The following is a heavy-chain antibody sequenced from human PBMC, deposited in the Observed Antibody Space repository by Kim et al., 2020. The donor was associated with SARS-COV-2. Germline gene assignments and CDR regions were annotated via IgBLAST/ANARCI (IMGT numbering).Heavy chain of an antibody. D-gene: IGHD3-22*01. CDR1: GFTLTDLS. CDR2: FDPEDGET. J-gene: IGHJ3*02. Sequence: ASVKVSCKVSGFTLTDLSMHWVRQAVGKGLEWMGGFDPEDGETIYAQKFQGRVTMTEDTSTDTAYMELSSLRSEDTAVYYCATAGFYYDSSGFYHAFAIW. V-gene: IGHV1-24*01. CDR3: ATAGFYYDSSGFYHAFAI.